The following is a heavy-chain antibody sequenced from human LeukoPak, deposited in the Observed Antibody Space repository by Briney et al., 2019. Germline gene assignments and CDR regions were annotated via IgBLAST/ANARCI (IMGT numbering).Heavy chain of an antibody. V-gene: IGHV4-39*01. J-gene: IGHJ4*02. D-gene: IGHD4-17*01. CDR3: ASSRSPGDYGFDY. CDR2: IYYSGST. CDR1: GGSISSSSYY. Sequence: PSETLSLTCTVSGGSISSSSYYWGWIRQPPGKGLEWIGSIYYSGSTYYNPSLKSRVTISVDTSKNQFSLKLSSVTAADTAVYYCASSRSPGDYGFDYWGQGTLVTVSS.